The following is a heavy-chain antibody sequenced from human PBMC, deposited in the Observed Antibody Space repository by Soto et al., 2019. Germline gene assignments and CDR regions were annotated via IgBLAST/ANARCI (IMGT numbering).Heavy chain of an antibody. Sequence: GGSLRLSCAASGFTFNNAWMSWVRQAPGKGLEWVGRIKSQIDGGTTDYAAPVKGRFTISRDDSKNTLYLQMNSLKTEDTAVYYCAGDYFDSSGYFFFDYWGQGTLVTVSS. V-gene: IGHV3-15*01. CDR2: IKSQIDGGTT. D-gene: IGHD3-22*01. J-gene: IGHJ4*02. CDR1: GFTFNNAW. CDR3: AGDYFDSSGYFFFDY.